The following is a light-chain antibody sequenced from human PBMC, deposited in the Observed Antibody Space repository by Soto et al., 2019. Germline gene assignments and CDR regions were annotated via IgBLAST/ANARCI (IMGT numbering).Light chain of an antibody. V-gene: IGKV3-20*01. CDR1: QSVSSSY. CDR2: GAS. J-gene: IGKJ5*01. CDR3: QQYGSSPPGIT. Sequence: EIVLTQSPGTQSLSPGERATLSCRASQSVSSSYLAWYQQKPGQAPRLLIYGASSRATGIPDRFSGSGSGTDFTLTISRREPEDFAVYYCQQYGSSPPGITFGQGTRLEIK.